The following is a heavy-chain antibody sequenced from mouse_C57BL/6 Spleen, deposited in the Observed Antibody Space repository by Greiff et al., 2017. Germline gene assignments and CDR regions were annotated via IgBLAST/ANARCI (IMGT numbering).Heavy chain of an antibody. Sequence: VQLQQPGAELVKPGASVKMSCKASGYTFTSYWITWVKQRPGQGLEWIGDIDPGSGSTNYNEKFKSKATLTGDKSSSTAYMQLSSLTSEASAVYCCARVGGYDYDGAYWGQGTLVTVSA. V-gene: IGHV1-55*01. D-gene: IGHD2-4*01. J-gene: IGHJ3*01. CDR2: IDPGSGST. CDR1: GYTFTSYW. CDR3: ARVGGYDYDGAY.